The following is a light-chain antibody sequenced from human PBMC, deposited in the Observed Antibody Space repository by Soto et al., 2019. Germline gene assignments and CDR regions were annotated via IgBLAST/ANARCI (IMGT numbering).Light chain of an antibody. Sequence: QSVLTQPPSVSGAPGQRVTISCTGSSSNTGADYDVHWYQHLPGSAPKLLIYDNNIRPSGVADRFSGSKSDTSASLAISGLQSEDEADYYCAAWDDSLNGVVFGGGTKLTVL. J-gene: IGLJ2*01. CDR2: DNN. CDR1: SSNTGADYD. V-gene: IGLV1-40*01. CDR3: AAWDDSLNGVV.